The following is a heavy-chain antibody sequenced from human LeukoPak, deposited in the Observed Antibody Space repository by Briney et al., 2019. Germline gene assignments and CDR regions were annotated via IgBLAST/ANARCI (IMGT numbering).Heavy chain of an antibody. CDR1: GFXFSDYY. J-gene: IGHJ4*02. Sequence: GGSLRLSCAASGFXFSDYYISWIRQAPGKGLEWVSYISSSSSYTNYADSVKGRFTISRDSAKKSLYLQMNSLRAEDTAVYYCARDPTLYSSSWSSFDYWGQGTLVTVSS. V-gene: IGHV3-11*06. CDR3: ARDPTLYSSSWSSFDY. D-gene: IGHD6-13*01. CDR2: ISSSSSYT.